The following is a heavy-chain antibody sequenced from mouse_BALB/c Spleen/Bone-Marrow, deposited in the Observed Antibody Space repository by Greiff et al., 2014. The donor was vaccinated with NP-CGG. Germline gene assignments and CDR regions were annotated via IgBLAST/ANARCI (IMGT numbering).Heavy chain of an antibody. J-gene: IGHJ2*01. CDR1: GYAFTNYL. V-gene: IGHV1-54*03. Sequence: VMLVESGAELVRPGTSVKVSCKASGYAFTNYLIEWVKQRPGQGLEWIGVINPGSGGTNYNEKFKGKATLTADKSSSTAYMQLSSLTSDDSAVYFCARGDYRSYYFDYWGQGTTLTVSS. CDR2: INPGSGGT. CDR3: ARGDYRSYYFDY. D-gene: IGHD2-14*01.